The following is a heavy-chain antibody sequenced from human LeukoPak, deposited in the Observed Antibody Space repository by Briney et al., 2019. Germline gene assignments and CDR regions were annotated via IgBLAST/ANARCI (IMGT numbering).Heavy chain of an antibody. Sequence: GGSLRLSCAASGFTFSSYAMSWVRQAPGKGLEWVSAISGSGGSTYYADSVKGRFTISRDNSKNTLYLQMNSLRAEDTAVYHCAKDRVRFIVGATFAFDIWGQGTMVTVSS. CDR3: AKDRVRFIVGATFAFDI. CDR2: ISGSGGST. V-gene: IGHV3-23*01. D-gene: IGHD1-26*01. J-gene: IGHJ3*02. CDR1: GFTFSSYA.